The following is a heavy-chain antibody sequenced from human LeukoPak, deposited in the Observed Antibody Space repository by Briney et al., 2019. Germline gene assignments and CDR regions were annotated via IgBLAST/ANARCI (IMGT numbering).Heavy chain of an antibody. Sequence: GGSLRLSCAASGFTFSSYAMSWVRQAPGKGLEWVSAISGSGGSTYYADSVKGRFTISRDNSKNTLYLQMNSLRAEDTAVYYCARGFSSGWYDPGYAFDIWGQGTMVTVSS. CDR3: ARGFSSGWYDPGYAFDI. CDR2: ISGSGGST. D-gene: IGHD6-19*01. V-gene: IGHV3-23*01. CDR1: GFTFSSYA. J-gene: IGHJ3*02.